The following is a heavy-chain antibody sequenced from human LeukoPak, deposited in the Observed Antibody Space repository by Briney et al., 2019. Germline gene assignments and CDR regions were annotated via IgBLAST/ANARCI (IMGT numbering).Heavy chain of an antibody. D-gene: IGHD5-24*01. CDR1: GFTFSDYY. CDR2: ISSSSSYT. CDR3: ARGWLQLPYYFDY. Sequence: PGGSLRLSCAASGFTFSDYYMSWIRQAPGKGLEWVSYISSSSSYTNYADSVKGRFTIPRDNAKNSLYLQMNSLRAEDTAVYYCARGWLQLPYYFDYWGQGTLVTVSS. V-gene: IGHV3-11*06. J-gene: IGHJ4*02.